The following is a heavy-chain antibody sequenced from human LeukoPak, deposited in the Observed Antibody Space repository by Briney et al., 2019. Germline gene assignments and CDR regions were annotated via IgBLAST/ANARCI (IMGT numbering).Heavy chain of an antibody. D-gene: IGHD6-19*01. Sequence: GGSLRLSCAASGFTLSSYGMHWVRQAPGKGLEWVAVIWYDGSNKYYADSVKGRFTISRDNSKNTLYLQMNSLRAEDTAVYYCARDGGQWLVPGWFDPWGQGTLVTVSS. CDR2: IWYDGSNK. J-gene: IGHJ5*02. CDR1: GFTLSSYG. V-gene: IGHV3-33*01. CDR3: ARDGGQWLVPGWFDP.